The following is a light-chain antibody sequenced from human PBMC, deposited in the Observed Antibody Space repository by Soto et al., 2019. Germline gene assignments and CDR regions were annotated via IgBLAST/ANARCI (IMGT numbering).Light chain of an antibody. V-gene: IGKV1-8*01. J-gene: IGKJ4*01. Sequence: AIRMTQSPSSFSASTGDRVTITCRASQGISSYLAWYQQKPGKAPKLLISAASTLQSGVQSRFSGRGSGTDFTLTISCLQSEDFATDYCQQYYSYPLTFGGGTKVEIK. CDR1: QGISSY. CDR3: QQYYSYPLT. CDR2: AAS.